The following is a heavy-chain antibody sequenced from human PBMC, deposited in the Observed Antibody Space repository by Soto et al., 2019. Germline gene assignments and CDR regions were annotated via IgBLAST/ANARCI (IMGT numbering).Heavy chain of an antibody. D-gene: IGHD3-22*01. J-gene: IGHJ6*02. V-gene: IGHV3-30*18. CDR3: AKGASAYYYDSSGYYRHYYYYVMDV. CDR2: ISYDGSNK. Sequence: GGSLRLSCAASGFTFSSYGMHWVRQAPGKGLEWVAVISYDGSNKYYADSVKGRFTISRDNSKNTLYLQMNSLRAEDTAVYYCAKGASAYYYDSSGYYRHYYYYVMDVWGQGTTVTVSS. CDR1: GFTFSSYG.